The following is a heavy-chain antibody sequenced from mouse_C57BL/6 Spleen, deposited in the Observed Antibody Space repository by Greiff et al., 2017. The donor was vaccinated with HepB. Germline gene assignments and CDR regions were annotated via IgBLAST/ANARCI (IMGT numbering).Heavy chain of an antibody. J-gene: IGHJ2*01. D-gene: IGHD2-12*01. CDR2: IDPETGGT. V-gene: IGHV1-15*01. Sequence: QVQLKQSGAELVRPGASVTLSCKASGYTFTDYEMHWVKQTPVHGLEWIGAIDPETGGTAYNQKFKGKAILTADKSSSTAYMELRSLTSEDSAVYYCTRDDGDYSYWGQGTTLTVSS. CDR3: TRDDGDYSY. CDR1: GYTFTDYE.